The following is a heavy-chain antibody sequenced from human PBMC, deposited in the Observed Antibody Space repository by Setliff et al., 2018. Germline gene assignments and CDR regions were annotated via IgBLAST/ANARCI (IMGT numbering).Heavy chain of an antibody. Sequence: SETLSLTCAVSGGSISSSNWWSWVRQPPGKGLEWIGEIYHSGSTNYNPSLKSRVTISVDKSKNQFSLKLSSVTAADTAVYYCLKKIIAGAGPPYDYFDYWGQGTLVTVS. CDR1: GGSISSSNW. CDR3: LKKIIAGAGPPYDYFDY. V-gene: IGHV4-4*02. CDR2: IYHSGST. J-gene: IGHJ4*02. D-gene: IGHD1-26*01.